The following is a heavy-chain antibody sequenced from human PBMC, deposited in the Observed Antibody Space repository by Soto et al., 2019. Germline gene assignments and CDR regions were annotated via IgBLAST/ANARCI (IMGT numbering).Heavy chain of an antibody. CDR3: AKDVVGLSLDAFDI. V-gene: IGHV3-30*18. Sequence: QVQLVESGGGVVQPGRSLRLSCAASGFTFSSYGMHWVRQAPGKGLEWVAVISYDGSNKYYADSVKGRFTISRDNSKNTLYLQMNSLRAEDTAVYHCAKDVVGLSLDAFDIWGQGTMVTVS. D-gene: IGHD2-15*01. CDR1: GFTFSSYG. CDR2: ISYDGSNK. J-gene: IGHJ3*02.